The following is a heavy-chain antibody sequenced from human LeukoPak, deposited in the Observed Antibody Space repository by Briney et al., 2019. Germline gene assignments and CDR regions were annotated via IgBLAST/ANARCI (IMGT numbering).Heavy chain of an antibody. J-gene: IGHJ4*02. Sequence: GGSLRLSCAASGFTVSSNYMNWVRQAPGQGLEWVSVINSGGSTHYADSVKGRFTISRDNSKNTLYLQMNSLRAEDTAVYYCARDLYYYGSGSDNFLYYWGQGALVTVSS. V-gene: IGHV3-53*01. CDR1: GFTVSSNY. CDR3: ARDLYYYGSGSDNFLYY. CDR2: INSGGST. D-gene: IGHD3-10*01.